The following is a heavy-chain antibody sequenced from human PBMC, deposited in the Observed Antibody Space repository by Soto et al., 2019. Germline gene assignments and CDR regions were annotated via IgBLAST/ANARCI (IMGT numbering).Heavy chain of an antibody. CDR1: GFSFRSYA. D-gene: IGHD2-2*01. V-gene: IGHV3-30-3*01. Sequence: QVQLVESGGGVVQPGRSLRLSCAASGFSFRSYAMHWVRQAPGKGLEWVALMSYDGSDKDYADSVKDRFTISRDNSKNTLYLQMSSLRAEDTAVYYCARARLDTPALEYWGQGTLVTVSS. CDR2: MSYDGSDK. CDR3: ARARLDTPALEY. J-gene: IGHJ4*02.